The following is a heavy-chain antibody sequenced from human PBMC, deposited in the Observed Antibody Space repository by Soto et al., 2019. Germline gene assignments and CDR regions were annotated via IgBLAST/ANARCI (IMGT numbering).Heavy chain of an antibody. CDR2: IRQDGSEK. V-gene: IGHV3-7*01. Sequence: EVQLVESGGGLVQPGGSLRLSCAXSXXTFSRYWXIWVRQAPGKGLEWVANIRQDGSEKYYVDSVKGRFIISRDNAKNSLYLQMNSLRAEDTAVYYCAREGYCSGGSCYFDYWGQGTLVTVSS. D-gene: IGHD2-15*01. CDR1: XXTFSRYW. J-gene: IGHJ4*02. CDR3: AREGYCSGGSCYFDY.